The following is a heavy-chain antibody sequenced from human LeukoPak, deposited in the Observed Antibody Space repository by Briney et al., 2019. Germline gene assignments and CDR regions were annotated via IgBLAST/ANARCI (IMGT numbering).Heavy chain of an antibody. V-gene: IGHV1-18*04. CDR2: ISAYNGNT. J-gene: IGHJ4*02. D-gene: IGHD2-2*01. Sequence: GASVKVSCKASGYTFTSYGISWVRQAPGQGLERMGWISAYNGNTNYAQKLQGRVTMTTDTSTSTAYMELRSLRSDDTAVYYCARDVTDIVVVPAAIHLPFDYWGQGTLVTVSS. CDR1: GYTFTSYG. CDR3: ARDVTDIVVVPAAIHLPFDY.